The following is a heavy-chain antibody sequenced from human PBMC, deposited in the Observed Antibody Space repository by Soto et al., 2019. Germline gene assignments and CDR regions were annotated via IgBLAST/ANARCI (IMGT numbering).Heavy chain of an antibody. CDR3: VKELDV. V-gene: IGHV3-23*01. Sequence: GGSLRLSCAASGFIFSTYSMTWVRQAPGKGLEWVAAVSPSGDSTYYADSLKGRLTISRDNSKNTVFLQMNSLRADDTGLYYCVKELDVWGQGISGTVSS. CDR1: GFIFSTYS. CDR2: VSPSGDST. J-gene: IGHJ6*01.